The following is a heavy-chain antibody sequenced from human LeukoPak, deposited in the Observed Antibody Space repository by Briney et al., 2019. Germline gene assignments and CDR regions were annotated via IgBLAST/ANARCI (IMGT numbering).Heavy chain of an antibody. CDR1: GSAITSNV. J-gene: IGHJ4*02. CDR3: ARAKPDWNPPDY. D-gene: IGHD1-1*01. Sequence: SETLSLTCTVFGSAITSNVWSWIRQPPGKALEGIGYIYNVGYSYNSGSTSHTPTLKSRATISPDTSKNPFPLKLNPVTAADTALYYCARAKPDWNPPDYWGQGTLVTVTS. V-gene: IGHV4-59*08. CDR2: IYNVGYSYNSGST.